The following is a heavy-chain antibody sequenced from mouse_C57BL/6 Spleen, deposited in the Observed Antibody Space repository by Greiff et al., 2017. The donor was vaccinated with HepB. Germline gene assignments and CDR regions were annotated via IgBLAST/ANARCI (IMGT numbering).Heavy chain of an antibody. Sequence: QVQLQQSGAELVRPGSSVKLSCKASGYTFTSYWMDWVKQRPGQGLEWIGNIYPSDSETHYNQKFKDKATLTVDKSSSTAYMQLSSLTSEDSAVYYCARRGLYYYAMDYWGQGTSVTVSS. CDR1: GYTFTSYW. CDR3: ARRGLYYYAMDY. D-gene: IGHD2-2*01. V-gene: IGHV1-61*01. J-gene: IGHJ4*01. CDR2: IYPSDSET.